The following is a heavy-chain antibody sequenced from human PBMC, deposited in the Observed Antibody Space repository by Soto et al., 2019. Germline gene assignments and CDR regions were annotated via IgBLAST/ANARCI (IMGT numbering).Heavy chain of an antibody. CDR2: IYTSGST. V-gene: IGHV4-4*07. J-gene: IGHJ4*02. CDR1: GGSISSYH. D-gene: IGHD3-9*01. Sequence: PSETLSLTCTVSGGSISSYHWSWIRQPAGKGLEWIGRIYTSGSTNYNPSLKSRVTMSVDTSKNQLSLKLSSVTAADTAVYYCARDRLTGYSLIPLDYWGQGTLVTVSS. CDR3: ARDRLTGYSLIPLDY.